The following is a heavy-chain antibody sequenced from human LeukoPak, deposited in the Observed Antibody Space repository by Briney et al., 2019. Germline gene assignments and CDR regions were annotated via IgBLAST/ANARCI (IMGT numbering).Heavy chain of an antibody. J-gene: IGHJ4*02. CDR2: ISDDGSRK. CDR1: GFTFSPYA. CDR3: ARDSLRSGWYGLYDY. V-gene: IGHV3-30*04. D-gene: IGHD6-19*01. Sequence: GGSLRLSCAASGFTFSPYAMHWVRQTPGKGLEWVAVISDDGSRKYHADSVKGRFTISRDNSKNTLFLQMDSLRAEDTAVYYCARDSLRSGWYGLYDYCGQGTLVSVSS.